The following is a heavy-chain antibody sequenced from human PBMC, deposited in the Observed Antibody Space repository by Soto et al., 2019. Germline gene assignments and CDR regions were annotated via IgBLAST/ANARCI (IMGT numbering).Heavy chain of an antibody. CDR2: ISGSGGST. CDR3: AKDPEVVVVTAIFDY. CDR1: GFIFSDFG. D-gene: IGHD2-21*02. J-gene: IGHJ4*02. V-gene: IGHV3-23*01. Sequence: GGSLRLSCAASGFIFSDFGIHWVRQAPGRGLAWVSAISGSGGSTYYADSVKGRFTISRDNSKNTLYLQMNSLRAEDTAVYYCAKDPEVVVVTAIFDYWGQGTLVTVSS.